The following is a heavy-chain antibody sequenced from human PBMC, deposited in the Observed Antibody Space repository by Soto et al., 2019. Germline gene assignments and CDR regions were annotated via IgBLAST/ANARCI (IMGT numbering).Heavy chain of an antibody. CDR2: INSDGSST. CDR3: VRRYYDFWSGYYAFDI. D-gene: IGHD3-3*01. J-gene: IGHJ3*02. V-gene: IGHV3-74*01. Sequence: GGSLRLSCAASGFTFSSYWMHWVRQAPGKGLVWVSRINSDGSSTSYADSVKGRFTISRDNAKNTLYLQTNSLRAEDTAVYYCVRRYYDFWSGYYAFDIWGQGTMVTVSS. CDR1: GFTFSSYW.